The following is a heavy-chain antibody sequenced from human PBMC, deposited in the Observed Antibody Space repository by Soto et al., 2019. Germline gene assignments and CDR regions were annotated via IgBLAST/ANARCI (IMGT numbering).Heavy chain of an antibody. J-gene: IGHJ6*02. CDR2: ISAYNGNT. V-gene: IGHV1-18*01. CDR1: GYTFTSYG. Sequence: ASVKVSCKASGYTFTSYGISWVRQAPGQGLEWMGWISAYNGNTNYAQKLQGRVTMTTDTSTSTAYMELRSLRSDDTAVYYCAKDRGSMVRGVIGYYYYGMHVWGQGTTVTVSS. CDR3: AKDRGSMVRGVIGYYYYGMHV. D-gene: IGHD3-10*01.